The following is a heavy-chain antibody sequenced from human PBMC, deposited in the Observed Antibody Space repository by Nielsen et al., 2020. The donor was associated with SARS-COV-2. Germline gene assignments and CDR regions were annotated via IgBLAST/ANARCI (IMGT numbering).Heavy chain of an antibody. V-gene: IGHV3-30*18. Sequence: GESLKISCAASGFTFSSYGMHWVRQAPGKGLEWVAVISYDGSNKYYADSVQGRFTISRDNSKNTRYLQMNSLRAEDTAVYYCAKDGVRAYYDILTGYYYGAGAEYYFDYWGQGTLVTVSS. CDR3: AKDGVRAYYDILTGYYYGAGAEYYFDY. D-gene: IGHD3-9*01. CDR1: GFTFSSYG. J-gene: IGHJ4*02. CDR2: ISYDGSNK.